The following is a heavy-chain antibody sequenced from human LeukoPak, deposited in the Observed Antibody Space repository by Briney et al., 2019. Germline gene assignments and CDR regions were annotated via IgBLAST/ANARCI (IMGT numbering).Heavy chain of an antibody. V-gene: IGHV1-18*01. Sequence: GASVKDSCKASGYTFTSYAMNWVRQAPGQGLEWMGWIRVYNGNTNYAQKLQGRVTMTTDTSTSTAYMELRSLRSDDTAVYYCARDVGTTYYYDSSGYQSFDYWGQGTLVTVSS. CDR1: GYTFTSYA. CDR2: IRVYNGNT. CDR3: ARDVGTTYYYDSSGYQSFDY. J-gene: IGHJ4*02. D-gene: IGHD3-22*01.